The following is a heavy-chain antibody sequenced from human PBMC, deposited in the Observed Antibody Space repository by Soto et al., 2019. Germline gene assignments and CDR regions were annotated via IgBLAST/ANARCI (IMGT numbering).Heavy chain of an antibody. J-gene: IGHJ4*02. D-gene: IGHD5-12*01. CDR3: ERSRSTRQPFDY. V-gene: IGHV4-59*01. CDR1: NGSISTYY. CDR2: IYYTGSP. Sequence: PSETLSLTCTVSNGSISTYYWSWIRQPPGSSLEWIGHIYYTGSPTYNPSLKSRVTISENTSKKTVSLKLIFVTAEDTAVYYCERSRSTRQPFDYWGRGTLVTVSS.